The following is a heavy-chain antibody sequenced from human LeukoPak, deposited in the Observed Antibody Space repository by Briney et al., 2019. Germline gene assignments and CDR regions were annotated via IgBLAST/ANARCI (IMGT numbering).Heavy chain of an antibody. CDR3: ARDLVAATSRIDY. CDR1: GFTFSTYG. CDR2: ISYDGSNK. J-gene: IGHJ4*02. Sequence: GGSLRLSCAASGFTFSTYGMHWVRQAPGKGLEWVAVISYDGSNKYYTDSVEGRFTISRDNSKNTLYLQMNSLRDEDTAVYYCARDLVAATSRIDYWGQGTLVTVSS. D-gene: IGHD2-15*01. V-gene: IGHV3-30*03.